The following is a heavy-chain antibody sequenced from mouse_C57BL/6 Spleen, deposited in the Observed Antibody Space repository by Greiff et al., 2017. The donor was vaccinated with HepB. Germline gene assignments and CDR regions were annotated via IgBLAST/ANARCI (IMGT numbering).Heavy chain of an antibody. D-gene: IGHD1-1*01. J-gene: IGHJ2*01. CDR2: ISDGGSYT. Sequence: EVMLVESGGGLVKPGGSLKLSCAASGFTFSSYAMSWVRQTPEKRLEWVATISDGGSYTYYPDNVKGRFTISRDNAKNNLYLQMSHLKSEDTAMYYCARDLHYYGSTNFDYWGQGTTLTVSS. CDR3: ARDLHYYGSTNFDY. V-gene: IGHV5-4*01. CDR1: GFTFSSYA.